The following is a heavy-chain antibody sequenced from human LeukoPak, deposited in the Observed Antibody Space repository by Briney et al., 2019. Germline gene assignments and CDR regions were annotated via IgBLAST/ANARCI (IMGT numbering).Heavy chain of an antibody. V-gene: IGHV3-23*01. CDR2: ISGSGGST. CDR1: GFTVSTNY. D-gene: IGHD5-12*01. J-gene: IGHJ4*02. Sequence: GGSLRLSCAASGFTVSTNYMTWDRQAPGKGLEWVSTISGSGGSTYYVDSVKGRFTISRDNSKNTLYLQMNSLRAEDTAVYYCAKRGFLDSWGRGTLVTVSS. CDR3: AKRGFLDS.